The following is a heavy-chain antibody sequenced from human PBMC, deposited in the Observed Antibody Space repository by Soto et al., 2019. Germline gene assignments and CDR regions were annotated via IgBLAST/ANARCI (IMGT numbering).Heavy chain of an antibody. J-gene: IGHJ4*02. D-gene: IGHD2-2*01. CDR3: ASSQYCSSTSCYLPY. V-gene: IGHV3-21*01. Sequence: GGSLRLSCAASGFTFSSYSMNWVRQAPGKGLEWVSSISSSSSYIYYADSVKGRFTISRDNAKNSLYLQMNSLRAEDTAVYYCASSQYCSSTSCYLPYWGQGTLVTVSS. CDR2: ISSSSSYI. CDR1: GFTFSSYS.